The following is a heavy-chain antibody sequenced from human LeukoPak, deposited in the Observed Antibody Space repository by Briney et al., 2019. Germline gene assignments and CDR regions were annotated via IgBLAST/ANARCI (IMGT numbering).Heavy chain of an antibody. J-gene: IGHJ4*02. CDR2: INPTSGSA. CDR3: ARYWAHGSFDY. V-gene: IGHV1-46*01. Sequence: ASVKVSYKASGYTFSGYSMHWVRQAPGQGPEWMGMINPTSGSATYAQKFQGSVTMTRDTSTSTLYMELSSLRSDDTAVYYCARYWAHGSFDYWGQGTPVIVSS. D-gene: IGHD2-15*01. CDR1: GYTFSGYS.